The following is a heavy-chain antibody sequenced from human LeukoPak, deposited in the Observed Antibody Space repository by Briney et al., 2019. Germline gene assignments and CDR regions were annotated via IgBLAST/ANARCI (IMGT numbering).Heavy chain of an antibody. CDR3: ARSIAAAGLDY. V-gene: IGHV3-30*03. D-gene: IGHD6-13*01. J-gene: IGHJ4*02. CDR1: GFTFSSYG. CDR2: ISFDASNK. Sequence: PGRSLRLSCAASGFTFSSYGMHWVRQAPGKGLEWVAVISFDASNKYYADSVKGRFTISRDNSKNTLYLQMNSLRAEDAAVYYCARSIAAAGLDYWGQGTLVTVSS.